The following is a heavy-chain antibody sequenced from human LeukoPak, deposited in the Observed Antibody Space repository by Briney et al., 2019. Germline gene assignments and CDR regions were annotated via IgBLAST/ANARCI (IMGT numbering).Heavy chain of an antibody. D-gene: IGHD4-17*01. CDR3: ARDPFPTVTVYYYYYMDV. Sequence: GASVKVSCKASGYTFTGYYMHWVRQAPGQGLEWMGRINPNSGGTNYAQKFQGRVTMTRDTSISTAYMEPSRLRSDDTAVYYCARDPFPTVTVYYYYYMDVWGKGTTVTVSS. CDR2: INPNSGGT. CDR1: GYTFTGYY. V-gene: IGHV1-2*06. J-gene: IGHJ6*03.